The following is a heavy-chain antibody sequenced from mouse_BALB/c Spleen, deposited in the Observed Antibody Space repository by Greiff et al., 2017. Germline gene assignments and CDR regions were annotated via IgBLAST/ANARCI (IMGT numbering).Heavy chain of an antibody. D-gene: IGHD1-1*02. Sequence: EVNVVESGGGLVQPGGSRKLSCAASGFTFSSFGMHWVRQAPEKGLEWVAYISSGSSTIYYADTVKGRFTISRDNPKNTLFLQMTSLRSEDTAMYYCARGLGSFAYWGQGTLVTGSA. CDR1: GFTFSSFG. J-gene: IGHJ3*01. CDR3: ARGLGSFAY. CDR2: ISSGSSTI. V-gene: IGHV5-17*02.